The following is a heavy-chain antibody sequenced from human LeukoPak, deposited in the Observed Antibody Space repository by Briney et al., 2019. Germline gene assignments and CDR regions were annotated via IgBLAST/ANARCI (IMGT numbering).Heavy chain of an antibody. CDR1: GFTFSSYG. V-gene: IGHV3-30*02. D-gene: IGHD3-22*01. CDR3: AKVRHITMIVVVINNY. CDR2: IRYDGSNK. Sequence: GGSLRLSCAASGFTFSSYGMHWVRQAPGKGLEWVAFIRYDGSNKYYADSVKGRFTISRDNSKNTLYLQMNSLRAEDTAVYYCAKVRHITMIVVVINNYWGRGTLVTVSS. J-gene: IGHJ4*02.